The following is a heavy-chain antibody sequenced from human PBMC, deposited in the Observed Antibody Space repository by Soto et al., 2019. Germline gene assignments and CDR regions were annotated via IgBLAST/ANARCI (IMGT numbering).Heavy chain of an antibody. Sequence: QVQLQESGPGLVKPSQTLSLTCTVSGGSISCGGYYWSWIGQHPGKGLEWIGYIYYSGSTYYNPSLKSRVTISVDTSKNQCSRKLRSVTAADTAVYYCARSSTSANYFDYWGQGTLVTVSS. J-gene: IGHJ4*02. D-gene: IGHD2-2*01. CDR3: ARSSTSANYFDY. CDR2: IYYSGST. CDR1: GGSISCGGYY. V-gene: IGHV4-31*03.